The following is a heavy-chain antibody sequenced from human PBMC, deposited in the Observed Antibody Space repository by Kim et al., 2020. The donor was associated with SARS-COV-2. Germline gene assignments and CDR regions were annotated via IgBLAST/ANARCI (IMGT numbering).Heavy chain of an antibody. D-gene: IGHD3-9*01. J-gene: IGHJ4*02. Sequence: ASVKVSCKASGYTFTASPMHWLRQAPGHGFEWLGWINTATGNTRYSQKLQGRVTISRDTSAHTVYVELSSLTSEDTAIYFCARGGIPLWLVWGQGAQVTV. CDR3: ARGGIPLWLV. CDR2: INTATGNT. CDR1: GYTFTASP. V-gene: IGHV1-3*04.